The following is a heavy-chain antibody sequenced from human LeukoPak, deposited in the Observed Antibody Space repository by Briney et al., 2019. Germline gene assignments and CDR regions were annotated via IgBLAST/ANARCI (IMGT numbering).Heavy chain of an antibody. V-gene: IGHV3-11*01. Sequence: GGSLRLSCAASGFTFRDYYMSWIRQAPGRGLEWVSYISSSSTIYYADAVRGRFTISRDNAKNSLYLQMNSLRAEDTAVYYCARLASGANGVDYWGQGTQVTVSS. CDR1: GFTFRDYY. CDR3: ARLASGANGVDY. D-gene: IGHD1-26*01. J-gene: IGHJ4*02. CDR2: ISSSSTI.